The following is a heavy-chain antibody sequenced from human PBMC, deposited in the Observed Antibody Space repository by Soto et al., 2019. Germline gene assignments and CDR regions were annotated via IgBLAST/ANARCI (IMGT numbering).Heavy chain of an antibody. V-gene: IGHV1-69*12. D-gene: IGHD2-15*01. CDR2: IIPIFGTA. CDR3: ARDDCSGGSCGYYFDY. CDR1: GGTFSSYA. Sequence: QVQLVQSGAEVKKPGSSVKVSCKASGGTFSSYAISWVRQAPGQGLEWMGGIIPIFGTANYAQKFQGRVTITADESTSTADMELSSLRSEDTAVYYCARDDCSGGSCGYYFDYWGQGTLVTVSS. J-gene: IGHJ4*02.